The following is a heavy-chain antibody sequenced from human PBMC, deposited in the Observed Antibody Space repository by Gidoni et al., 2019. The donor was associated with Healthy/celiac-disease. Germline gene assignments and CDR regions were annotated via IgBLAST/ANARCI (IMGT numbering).Heavy chain of an antibody. V-gene: IGHV3-30*18. Sequence: QVQLVESGGGVVQPGRSLRLSCAASGFTFSSYGMHWVRQAPGKGLEWVAVISYDGSNKYYTDSVKGRFTISRDNSKNTLYLQMNSLRAEDTAVYYCAKPVQQLVLLYYFDYWGQGTLVTVSS. D-gene: IGHD6-13*01. J-gene: IGHJ4*02. CDR1: GFTFSSYG. CDR2: ISYDGSNK. CDR3: AKPVQQLVLLYYFDY.